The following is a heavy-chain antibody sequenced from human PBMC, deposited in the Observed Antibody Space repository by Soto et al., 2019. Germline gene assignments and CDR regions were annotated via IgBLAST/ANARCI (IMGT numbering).Heavy chain of an antibody. Sequence: EVQLLESGGALVQPGGSLRLSCAASGLTFSNYAMSWVRQAPGQGLEWVSSISGSGGSTYYADSVKGRFTTSIDNSKNTLYLQINNLRADDTAVDYCASEAAYSSGWYVFDYWGQGTLVTVSA. V-gene: IGHV3-23*01. CDR3: ASEAAYSSGWYVFDY. J-gene: IGHJ4*02. CDR1: GLTFSNYA. CDR2: ISGSGGST. D-gene: IGHD6-13*01.